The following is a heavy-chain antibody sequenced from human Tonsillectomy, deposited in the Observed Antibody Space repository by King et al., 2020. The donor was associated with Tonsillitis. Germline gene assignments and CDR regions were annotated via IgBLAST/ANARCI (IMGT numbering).Heavy chain of an antibody. D-gene: IGHD1-26*01. CDR2: INPSGGST. J-gene: IGHJ6*02. V-gene: IGHV1-46*03. CDR3: ARDGHGEPGSRGGMDV. Sequence: VQLVESGAEVKKPGASVKVSCKASGYTFTNYYMHWVRQAPGQGLEWMGIINPSGGSTSYAQKFQGRVTMTRDTSTNAVYMELSSLRSEDTAVYYCARDGHGEPGSRGGMDVWGQGTTVTVSS. CDR1: GYTFTNYY.